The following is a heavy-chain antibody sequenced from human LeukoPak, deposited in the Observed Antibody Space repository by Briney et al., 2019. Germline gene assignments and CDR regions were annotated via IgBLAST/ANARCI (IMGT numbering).Heavy chain of an antibody. V-gene: IGHV3-21*01. Sequence: PGGSLRLSCAASGFTFSPYSMNRVRQAPGKGLEWVSSISSSSTYIYYADSVKGRFTISRDNSKNTVYLQMNSLRVEDTAIYYCARSGSGWFDRWGQGTLVTVSS. CDR1: GFTFSPYS. CDR3: ARSGSGWFDR. J-gene: IGHJ5*02. CDR2: ISSSSTYI. D-gene: IGHD6-19*01.